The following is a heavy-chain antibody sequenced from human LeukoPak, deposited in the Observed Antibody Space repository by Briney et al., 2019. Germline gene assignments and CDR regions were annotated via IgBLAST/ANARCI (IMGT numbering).Heavy chain of an antibody. J-gene: IGHJ6*02. V-gene: IGHV3-21*01. CDR1: GFTFSSYS. D-gene: IGHD4-11*01. CDR3: ARGLHLYGVDV. Sequence: GGSLRLSCAASGFTFSSYSMNWVRQAPGKGLEWVSSISSSSSYIYYADSVKGRFTISRDNAKNSLYLQMNSLRAEDTAVYYCARGLHLYGVDVWGQGTTVTVPS. CDR2: ISSSSSYI.